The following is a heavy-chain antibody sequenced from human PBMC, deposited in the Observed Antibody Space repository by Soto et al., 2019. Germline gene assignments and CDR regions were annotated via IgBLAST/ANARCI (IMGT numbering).Heavy chain of an antibody. D-gene: IGHD2-21*02. CDR3: ARGNCGGDCNSSPLDH. Sequence: GGSLRLSCVASGFSFSSYSINWVRQAPGQGLEWVSYISSGSSTTDYADSVKGRFTISRDNARNSLYLQMSSLRDGDTAVYYCARGNCGGDCNSSPLDHWGQGTLVTVSS. J-gene: IGHJ4*02. V-gene: IGHV3-48*02. CDR2: ISSGSSTT. CDR1: GFSFSSYS.